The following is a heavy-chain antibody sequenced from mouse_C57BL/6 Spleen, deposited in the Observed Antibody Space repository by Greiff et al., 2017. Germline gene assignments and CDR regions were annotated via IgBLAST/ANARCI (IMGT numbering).Heavy chain of an antibody. V-gene: IGHV1-59*01. Sequence: QVQLQQPGAELVRPGTSVKLSCKASGYTFTSYWMHWVKQRPGQGLEWIGVIDPSDSYTNYNQKFKGKATLTVDTSSSTAYMQLSSLTSEDSAVYYCARKWFAYWGQETLVSVSA. CDR3: ARKWFAY. CDR2: IDPSDSYT. CDR1: GYTFTSYW. J-gene: IGHJ3*01.